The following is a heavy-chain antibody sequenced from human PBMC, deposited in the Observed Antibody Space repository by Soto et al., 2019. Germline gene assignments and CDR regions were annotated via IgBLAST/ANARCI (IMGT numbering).Heavy chain of an antibody. D-gene: IGHD1-7*01. J-gene: IGHJ4*02. CDR3: AKGAAVGTGTTIEY. CDR2: ISGSGGST. CDR1: GFTFSIYA. Sequence: PGGSLRLSCTSSGFTFSIYAMSWVRQAPGKGLEWVSDISGSGGSTNYADSVKGRFTVSRDNSKNTLYVQTNSLRAEDTAVYYCAKGAAVGTGTTIEYWGQGTLVTVSS. V-gene: IGHV3-23*01.